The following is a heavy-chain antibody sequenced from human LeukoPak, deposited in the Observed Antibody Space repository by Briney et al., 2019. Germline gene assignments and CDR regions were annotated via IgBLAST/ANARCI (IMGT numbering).Heavy chain of an antibody. CDR3: ARVGDFWRGGLFDY. CDR1: GYSISSGYY. CDR2: IYHSGST. J-gene: IGHJ4*02. Sequence: SETLSLTCTVSGYSISSGYYWGWIRQPPGKGLEWIGSIYHSGSTYYNPSLKSRVTISVDTSKNQFSLKLSSVTAADTAVYYCARVGDFWRGGLFDYWGQGTLVTVSS. D-gene: IGHD3-3*01. V-gene: IGHV4-38-2*02.